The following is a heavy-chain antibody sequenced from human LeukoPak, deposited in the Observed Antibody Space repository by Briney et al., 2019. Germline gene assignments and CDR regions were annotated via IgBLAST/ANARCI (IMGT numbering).Heavy chain of an antibody. Sequence: GGSLRLSCAASGFTFSSYWMSWVRQAPGKGLEGVANIKQDGSEKYYVDSVRGRFTISRDNAKNSLYLQMNSLRAEDTAVYYCARMSGYCSRTSRYTPPFDYWGQGTLVTVSS. J-gene: IGHJ4*02. D-gene: IGHD2-2*02. V-gene: IGHV3-7*01. CDR3: ARMSGYCSRTSRYTPPFDY. CDR1: GFTFSSYW. CDR2: IKQDGSEK.